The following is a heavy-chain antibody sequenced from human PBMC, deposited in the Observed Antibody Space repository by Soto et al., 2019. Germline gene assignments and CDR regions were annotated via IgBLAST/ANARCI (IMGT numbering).Heavy chain of an antibody. CDR2: IYTSGNT. Sequence: PSETLSLTCTVSGGSISSYDWSWIRQPAGKGLEWIGRIYTSGNTNYNPTLKSRVSMSVDTSKNRFSLKLSSVTAADTAVYYCARDVVVTANDNWFDPWGQGTLVTVSS. V-gene: IGHV4-4*07. CDR1: GGSISSYD. D-gene: IGHD2-21*02. CDR3: ARDVVVTANDNWFDP. J-gene: IGHJ5*02.